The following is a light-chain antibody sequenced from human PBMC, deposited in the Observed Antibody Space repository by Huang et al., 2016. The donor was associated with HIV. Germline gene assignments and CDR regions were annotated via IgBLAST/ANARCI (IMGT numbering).Light chain of an antibody. V-gene: IGKV2-30*01. CDR2: KVS. J-gene: IGKJ5*01. CDR3: MQGTYWPIT. Sequence: DVVMTQSPLSLPVTLGQPASISCRSSQSLLYSDGNTYLNWFQQRPGQSPRRLIYKVSNGDSGVPDRFSGSGSGTDFILKISRVEAEDVGVYYCMQGTYWPITFGQGTRLEIE. CDR1: QSLLYSDGNTY.